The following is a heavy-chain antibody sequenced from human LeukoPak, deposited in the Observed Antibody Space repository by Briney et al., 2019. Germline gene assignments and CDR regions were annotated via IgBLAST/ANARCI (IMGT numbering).Heavy chain of an antibody. CDR1: GGSFSGYY. J-gene: IGHJ4*02. V-gene: IGHV4-34*01. CDR3: ARAGIQLWLD. D-gene: IGHD5-18*01. Sequence: SETLSLTCAVYGGSFSGYYWSWIRQLLGRGLEWIGEINHSGSTNYNPSLKSRVTISVDTSKNQFSLKLSSVTAADTAVYYCARAGIQLWLDWGQGTLVTVSS. CDR2: INHSGST.